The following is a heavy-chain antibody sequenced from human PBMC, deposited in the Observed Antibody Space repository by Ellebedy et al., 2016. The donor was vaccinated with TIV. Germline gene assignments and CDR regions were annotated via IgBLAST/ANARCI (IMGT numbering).Heavy chain of an antibody. V-gene: IGHV3-11*04. CDR3: ARDRTGVLDI. J-gene: IGHJ3*02. CDR2: ISSGGSTM. CDR1: GFTFSDSY. D-gene: IGHD3-10*01. Sequence: PGESLRLSCAASGFTFSDSYMSWIRQAPGKGLEWVSYISSGGSTMKYADAAKGRFTISRDHADNSLYLQMNSLRADDTAVDYCARDRTGVLDIWGQGTMVTVSS.